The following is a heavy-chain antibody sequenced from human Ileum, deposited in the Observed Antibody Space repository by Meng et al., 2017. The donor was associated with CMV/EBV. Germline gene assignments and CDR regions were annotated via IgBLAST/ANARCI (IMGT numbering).Heavy chain of an antibody. J-gene: IGHJ4*02. D-gene: IGHD4-11*01. CDR2: IVPVLGIA. Sequence: SCKASGGTFGNYPIPWVRQAPGQGLEWMGRIVPVLGIASYAQKFRGRVTITADRSTGTAYMELNRLTSEDTAMYYCAREAYTAYYFDYWGQGALVTVSS. CDR3: AREAYTAYYFDY. CDR1: GGTFGNYP. V-gene: IGHV1-69*04.